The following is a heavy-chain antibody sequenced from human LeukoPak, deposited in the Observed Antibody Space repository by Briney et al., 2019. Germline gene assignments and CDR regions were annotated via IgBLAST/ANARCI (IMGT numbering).Heavy chain of an antibody. Sequence: ASVTVSCMASGGTFSSYAISWVRQAHGEGSEWMGRIIPIVGIANYAQKFQGRVTITAHKSTSTPYMQLSSLRSEDTAVYYCASPAISIAAAGTALYYFDYWGQGTLVTVSS. CDR2: IIPIVGIA. CDR1: GGTFSSYA. J-gene: IGHJ4*02. D-gene: IGHD6-13*01. CDR3: ASPAISIAAAGTALYYFDY. V-gene: IGHV1-69*04.